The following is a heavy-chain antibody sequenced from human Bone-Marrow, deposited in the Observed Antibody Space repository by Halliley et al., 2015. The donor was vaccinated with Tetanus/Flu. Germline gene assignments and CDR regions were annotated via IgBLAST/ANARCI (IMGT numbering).Heavy chain of an antibody. D-gene: IGHD2-15*01. V-gene: IGHV3-21*01. Sequence: TTNIYYADSVKGRFTISRDNAKNSLYLQMNSLRVEDTAVYYCARIPLGYCSGGICYSGWADFWGQGTLVTVSS. CDR2: TTNI. CDR3: ARIPLGYCSGGICYSGWADF. J-gene: IGHJ4*02.